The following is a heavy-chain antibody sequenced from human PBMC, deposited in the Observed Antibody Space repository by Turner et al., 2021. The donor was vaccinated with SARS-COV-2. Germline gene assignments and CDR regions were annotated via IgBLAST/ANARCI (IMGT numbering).Heavy chain of an antibody. CDR1: GFTFSHYA. D-gene: IGHD1-26*01. Sequence: QVQLVESGGCGVQPGRSLRLACAASGFTFSHYAMHWVRQAPGKGLEWLADISHEGSNKYYRDSVKGRFTISRDNSKNTLYLQMNSLRVADTAVYYCATRSGSYAGFDSWGQGTLVTVSS. CDR2: ISHEGSNK. CDR3: ATRSGSYAGFDS. V-gene: IGHV3-30-3*01. J-gene: IGHJ4*02.